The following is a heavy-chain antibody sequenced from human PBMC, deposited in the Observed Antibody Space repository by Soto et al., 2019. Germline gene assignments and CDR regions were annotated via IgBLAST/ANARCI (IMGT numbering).Heavy chain of an antibody. J-gene: IGHJ3*02. CDR2: INSNSGGT. D-gene: IGHD6-13*01. V-gene: IGHV1-2*02. CDR1: GYTFTGYY. Sequence: ASVKVSCKASGYTFTGYYMHWVRQAPGQGLEWMGWINSNSGGTNYAQKFQGRVTMTRDTSISTAYMELSRLRSDDTAVYYCARDQSSSWSRDAFDIWGQGTMVTVSS. CDR3: ARDQSSSWSRDAFDI.